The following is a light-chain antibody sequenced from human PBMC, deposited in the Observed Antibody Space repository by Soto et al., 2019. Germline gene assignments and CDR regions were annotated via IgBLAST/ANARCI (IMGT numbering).Light chain of an antibody. CDR2: DVS. CDR3: SSYTTSNTRQIV. V-gene: IGLV2-14*03. CDR1: SSDVGGYNY. J-gene: IGLJ1*01. Sequence: QSVLTQPASVSGSHGQSITSSCTGTSSDVGGYNYVSWYQHHPGKAPKLIIYDVSNRPSGVSIRFSGSKSDNTASLTISGLQPEDEADYHCSSYTTSNTRQIVFGTGTKLTVL.